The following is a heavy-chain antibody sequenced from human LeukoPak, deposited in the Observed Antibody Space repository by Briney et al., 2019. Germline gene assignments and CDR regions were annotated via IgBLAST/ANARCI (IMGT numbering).Heavy chain of an antibody. CDR1: GDTFSRYG. J-gene: IGHJ4*02. CDR3: AREWDYESNGYFYYY. V-gene: IGHV1-69*13. Sequence: SVKVSCKASGDTFSRYGISWVRQAPGQGLEWMGGIIPLFGTANYAQKFQGRVTITADESTSTAYLELSRLRFEDTAVYYCAREWDYESNGYFYYYWGQGTLVTVSS. D-gene: IGHD3-22*01. CDR2: IIPLFGTA.